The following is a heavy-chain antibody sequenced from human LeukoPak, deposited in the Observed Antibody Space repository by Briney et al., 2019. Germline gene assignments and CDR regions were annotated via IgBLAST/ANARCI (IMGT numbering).Heavy chain of an antibody. CDR2: IYLSGST. CDR3: ARGYCSGGSCYHIRGAFDI. Sequence: SETLSLTCALSSYSTSSGYYWGWIRQPPGKGLEWIGRIYLSGSTYYNPSLKSRVTISVDTSKNQFSRKLSSGTAADTAVYYCARGYCSGGSCYHIRGAFDIGGQGTMVTVSS. CDR1: SYSTSSGYY. V-gene: IGHV4-38-2*01. D-gene: IGHD2-15*01. J-gene: IGHJ3*02.